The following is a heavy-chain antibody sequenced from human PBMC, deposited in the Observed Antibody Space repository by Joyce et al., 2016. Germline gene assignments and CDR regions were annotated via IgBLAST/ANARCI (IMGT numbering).Heavy chain of an antibody. D-gene: IGHD2-2*02. V-gene: IGHV3-30*03. CDR3: TRSSRTGYTAGWPDFDY. CDR1: EFAFSSHA. CDR2: MAYDGSHK. J-gene: IGHJ4*02. Sequence: QVPLLESGGGVAQPGRSLRLSCAASEFAFSSHAMHWVCQAPGKGLEGVAVMAYDGSHKNYADSVRGRFTISRDNSKNTLYLQMNSLRVEDTAVYYCTRSSRTGYTAGWPDFDYWGQGTLVTVSS.